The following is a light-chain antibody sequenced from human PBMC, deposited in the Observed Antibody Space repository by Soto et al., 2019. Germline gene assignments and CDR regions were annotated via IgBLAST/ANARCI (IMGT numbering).Light chain of an antibody. J-gene: IGKJ1*01. Sequence: DVQLSRSRVSLSAFVGARVTITCRANHDSNNYLAWYQHKPGKVPKLLIYAASSLQSGVPSRFSGSGSGTDFTLTISSLQPEDFAAYYCQQCDSTACTFGEGTKVDIK. CDR2: AAS. CDR3: QQCDSTACT. CDR1: HDSNNY. V-gene: IGKV1-39*01.